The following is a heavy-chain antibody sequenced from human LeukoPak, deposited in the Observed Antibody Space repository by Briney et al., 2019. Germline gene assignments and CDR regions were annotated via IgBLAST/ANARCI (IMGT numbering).Heavy chain of an antibody. V-gene: IGHV3-23*01. CDR2: ISGSGGST. J-gene: IGHJ4*02. D-gene: IGHD4-17*01. CDR3: AREHGDYPY. Sequence: PGGSLRLSCAASGFTFSSYAMSWVRQAPGEGLEWVSAISGSGGSTYYADSVKGRFTISRDNAKNSLYLQMNSLRAEDTAVYYCAREHGDYPYWGQGTLVTVSS. CDR1: GFTFSSYA.